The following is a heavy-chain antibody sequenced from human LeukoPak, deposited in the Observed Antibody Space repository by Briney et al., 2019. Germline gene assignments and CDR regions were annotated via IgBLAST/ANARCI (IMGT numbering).Heavy chain of an antibody. V-gene: IGHV3-30-3*01. CDR1: GFNFDRFT. J-gene: IGHJ4*02. CDR2: ISYDGGNR. Sequence: GGSLRLSCVASGFNFDRFTMHWVRQAPGRGLEWVAIISYDGGNRYYLDSVKGRFTISRDNSENTLYLQMNSLRGEDTAVYYCARDWLASFYFDLWGQGTLVTVSS. CDR3: ARDWLASFYFDL. D-gene: IGHD3-10*01.